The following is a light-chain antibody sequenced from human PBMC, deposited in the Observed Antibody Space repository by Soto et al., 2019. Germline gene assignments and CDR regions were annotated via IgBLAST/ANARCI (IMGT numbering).Light chain of an antibody. J-gene: IGLJ3*02. V-gene: IGLV1-47*01. CDR1: SSNIGSNY. CDR3: AAWDDSLSGLNWV. Sequence: QSVLTQPPSASGTPGQRVTISCSGSSSNIGSNYVYWYQQLPGTAPKLLIYRNNQRPSGVPDRFSGSKSGTSASLALSGLRSEDESDYYCAAWDDSLSGLNWVFGGGTKLTVL. CDR2: RNN.